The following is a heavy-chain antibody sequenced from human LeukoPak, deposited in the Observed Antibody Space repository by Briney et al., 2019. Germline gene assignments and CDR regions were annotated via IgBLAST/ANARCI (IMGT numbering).Heavy chain of an antibody. V-gene: IGHV3-53*04. D-gene: IGHD1-1*01. CDR1: GFSVRKNY. CDR2: LYSGGTT. J-gene: IGHJ4*02. Sequence: GGSLRLSCEVSGFSVRKNYMSWVRQAPGKGLEWVSILYSGGTTYSADSVKGRFTISRHQSKNTLYLQLNSLRVDDTAVYYCARRAPTNYFFDNWGQGTLVTASS. CDR3: ARRAPTNYFFDN.